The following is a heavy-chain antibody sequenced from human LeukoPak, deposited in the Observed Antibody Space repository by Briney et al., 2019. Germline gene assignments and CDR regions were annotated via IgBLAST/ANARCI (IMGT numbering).Heavy chain of an antibody. V-gene: IGHV1-69*05. CDR1: GGTFSNYA. Sequence: GASVKVSCKASGGTFSNYAISWVRQAPGQGLEWMGSIIPIFGTANYAQKFQGRVTITTDESTSTAYMELSSLRSEDTAVYYCASGRFGPDYYYYYMDVWGKGTTVTVSS. D-gene: IGHD3-10*01. CDR2: IIPIFGTA. CDR3: ASGRFGPDYYYYYMDV. J-gene: IGHJ6*03.